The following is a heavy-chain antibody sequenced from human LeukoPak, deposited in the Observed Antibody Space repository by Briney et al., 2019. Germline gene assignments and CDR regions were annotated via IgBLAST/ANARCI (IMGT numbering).Heavy chain of an antibody. CDR1: GFTFSSYS. D-gene: IGHD2-15*01. Sequence: PGGSLRLSCAASGFTFSSYSMNWVRQAPGKGLEWVSSISSSSSYIYYADSVKGRFTISRDNAKNSLYLQMNTLRAEDTAVYSCARGADGVSSNSRGWFDPWGQGTLVTVSS. CDR2: ISSSSSYI. CDR3: ARGADGVSSNSRGWFDP. V-gene: IGHV3-21*01. J-gene: IGHJ5*02.